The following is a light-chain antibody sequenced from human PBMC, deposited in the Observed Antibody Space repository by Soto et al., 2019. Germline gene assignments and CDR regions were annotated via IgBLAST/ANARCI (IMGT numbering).Light chain of an antibody. CDR2: DAS. CDR1: QSVSSN. V-gene: IGKV3D-15*01. J-gene: IGKJ5*01. CDR3: QQYNNWPPIT. Sequence: EIVLTQSPATLSLSPGERATLSCRASQSVSSNLAWYQQKPGQAPRLLIYDASNRATGIPARFSGSGSGTEFTFTISSLQSEDFAVYYCQQYNNWPPITFGQGTRLEIK.